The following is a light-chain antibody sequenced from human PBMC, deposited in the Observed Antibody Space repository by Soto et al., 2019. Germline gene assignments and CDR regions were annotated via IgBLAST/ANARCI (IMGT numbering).Light chain of an antibody. CDR2: GAS. CDR3: QQYGSSPRGT. J-gene: IGKJ1*01. V-gene: IGKV3-20*01. CDR1: QSVSSSY. Sequence: EIVLTQSPGTLSLSPGERATLSCRASQSVSSSYLAWYQQKPGQAPRLLIYGASSRATGIPDRFSGSGSVTDFTLTISRLEPEDFAVYYCQQYGSSPRGTFGQGTKV.